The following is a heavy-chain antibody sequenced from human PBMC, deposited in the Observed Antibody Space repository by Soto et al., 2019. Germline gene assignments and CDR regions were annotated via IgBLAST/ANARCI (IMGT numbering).Heavy chain of an antibody. CDR3: ARDRGDIVVVAADALDY. CDR2: ISSSSSTI. J-gene: IGHJ4*02. CDR1: GFTFSSYS. D-gene: IGHD2-15*01. Sequence: EVQLVESGGGLVQPGGSLRLSCAASGFTFSSYSMNWVRQAPGKGLEWVSYISSSSSTIYYADSVKGRFTISRDNAKNSLYLQMNSLRDEDTAVYYCARDRGDIVVVAADALDYWGQGTLVTVSS. V-gene: IGHV3-48*02.